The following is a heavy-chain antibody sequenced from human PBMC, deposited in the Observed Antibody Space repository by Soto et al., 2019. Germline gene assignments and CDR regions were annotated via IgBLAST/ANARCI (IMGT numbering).Heavy chain of an antibody. V-gene: IGHV3-23*01. Sequence: SLRLSCAASGFTFSSYAMSWVRQAPGKGLEWVSAISGSGGSTYYADSVKGRFTISRDNSKNTLYLQMNSLRAEDTAVYYCAKEGSMTTVTSYYFDYWGQGTLVTVSS. CDR3: AKEGSMTTVTSYYFDY. CDR2: ISGSGGST. D-gene: IGHD4-17*01. CDR1: GFTFSSYA. J-gene: IGHJ4*02.